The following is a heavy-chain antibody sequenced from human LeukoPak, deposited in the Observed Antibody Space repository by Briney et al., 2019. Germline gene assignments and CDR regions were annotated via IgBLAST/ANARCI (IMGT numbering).Heavy chain of an antibody. CDR2: IYSSGST. D-gene: IGHD6-13*01. V-gene: IGHV4-39*01. CDR3: ARLEGSSSSRLYYFHY. J-gene: IGHJ4*02. Sequence: PSETLSLTCSVSGGSMSSSTYYWGWIRQPPGKGLEWIGNIYSSGSTYYNPSLKSRVTMSVDTSKNQFSLKLTSLTAADTAVYYCARLEGSSSSRLYYFHYWGQGTLVTVSS. CDR1: GGSMSSSTYY.